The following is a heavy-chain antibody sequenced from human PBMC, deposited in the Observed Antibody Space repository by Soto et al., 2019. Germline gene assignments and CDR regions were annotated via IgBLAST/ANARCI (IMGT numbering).Heavy chain of an antibody. Sequence: GASVKVSCKASGYTFTSYGISWVRQAPGQGLEWMGWISAYNGNANYAQKLQGRVTMTTDTSTSTAYMELRSLRSDDTAVYYCARIDIVVVPTAVPYYYYYMDVWGKGTTVTVSS. CDR3: ARIDIVVVPTAVPYYYYYMDV. D-gene: IGHD2-2*01. CDR2: ISAYNGNA. V-gene: IGHV1-18*01. CDR1: GYTFTSYG. J-gene: IGHJ6*03.